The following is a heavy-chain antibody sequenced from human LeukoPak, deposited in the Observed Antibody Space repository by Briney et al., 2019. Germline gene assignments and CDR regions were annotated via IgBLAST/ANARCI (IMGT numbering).Heavy chain of an antibody. CDR1: GFIFSNYG. CDR3: VRVNDYGDRNLYYFGY. J-gene: IGHJ4*02. D-gene: IGHD4-17*01. Sequence: GGSLRLSCSASGFIFSNYGMYWVRQAPGKGLEFVSAISSDGDNTFYADSVKGRFTISRDNSKNTLYLQTSSMGGEDTAVYYCVRVNDYGDRNLYYFGYWGQGTLVTVSS. CDR2: ISSDGDNT. V-gene: IGHV3-64D*06.